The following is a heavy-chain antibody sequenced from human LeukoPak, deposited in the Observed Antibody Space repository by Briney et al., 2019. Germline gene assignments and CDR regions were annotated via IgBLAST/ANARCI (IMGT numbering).Heavy chain of an antibody. CDR2: INHSGST. V-gene: IGHV4-34*01. J-gene: IGHJ4*02. D-gene: IGHD6-13*01. CDR3: ARGGNTAGEFDY. Sequence: SETLSLTCAVYGGSFSGYYWSWIRQPPGKGLEWIGEINHSGSTNYNPSLKSRVTISVDTSKNQFSLKLSSVTAADTAVYYCARGGNTAGEFDYWGQGTLVTVSS. CDR1: GGSFSGYY.